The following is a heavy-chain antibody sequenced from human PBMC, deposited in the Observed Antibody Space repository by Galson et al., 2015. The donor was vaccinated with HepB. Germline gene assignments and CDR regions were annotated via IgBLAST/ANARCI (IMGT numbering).Heavy chain of an antibody. CDR1: GFTFSSYA. D-gene: IGHD3-16*01. CDR2: ISGSGGST. V-gene: IGHV3-23*01. Sequence: SLRLSCAASGFTFSSYAMSWVRQAPGKGLEWVSAISGSGGSTYYADSVKGRFTISRDNSKNTLYLQMNSLRAEDTAVYYCAKDGGAFGEYFQHWGQGTLVTVSS. J-gene: IGHJ1*01. CDR3: AKDGGAFGEYFQH.